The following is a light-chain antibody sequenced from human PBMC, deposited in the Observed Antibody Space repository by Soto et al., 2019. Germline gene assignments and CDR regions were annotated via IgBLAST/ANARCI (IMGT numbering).Light chain of an antibody. CDR2: DVS. V-gene: IGLV2-14*03. CDR1: SSDVGGYNY. Sequence: QSVLTQPASGTGSPGQSSTISYTSTSSDVGGYNYVSWYQHHPGKAPKLMIYDVSNRPSGVSNRFSGSKSGNTASLTISGLQPEDEADYYCSSYTTSNTRQIVFGTGTKVTVL. CDR3: SSYTTSNTRQIV. J-gene: IGLJ1*01.